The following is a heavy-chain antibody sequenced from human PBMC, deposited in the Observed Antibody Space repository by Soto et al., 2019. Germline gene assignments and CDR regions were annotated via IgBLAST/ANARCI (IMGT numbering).Heavy chain of an antibody. CDR1: GFSLSNARMG. Sequence: QVTLKESGPVLVKPTETLTLTCTVSGFSLSNARMGVSWIRQPPGKALEWLAHIFSNDEKSYSTSLKSRLTIYKETSKSQVVLTMTNMDPVDTATYYCARIRTSIREHGMDVWGQGTTVTVSS. J-gene: IGHJ6*02. V-gene: IGHV2-26*01. CDR2: IFSNDEK. CDR3: ARIRTSIREHGMDV. D-gene: IGHD3-3*01.